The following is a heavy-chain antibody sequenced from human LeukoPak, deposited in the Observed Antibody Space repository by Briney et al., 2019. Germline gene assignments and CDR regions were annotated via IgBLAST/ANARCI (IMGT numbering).Heavy chain of an antibody. D-gene: IGHD5-24*01. CDR3: AREMGMYYYYYYMDG. CDR2: INHSGST. J-gene: IGHJ6*03. CDR1: GGSFSGYY. V-gene: IGHV4-34*01. Sequence: PSETLSLTCAVYGGSFSGYYWSWIRQPPGKGLEWIGEINHSGSTNYNPSLKSRVTISVDTSKNQFSLKLSSVTAADTAVYYCAREMGMYYYYYYMDGWDKGTTVTVSS.